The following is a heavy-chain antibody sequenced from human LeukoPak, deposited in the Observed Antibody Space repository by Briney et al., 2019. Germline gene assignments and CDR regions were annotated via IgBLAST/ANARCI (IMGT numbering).Heavy chain of an antibody. V-gene: IGHV5-51*01. D-gene: IGHD6-19*01. J-gene: IGHJ3*01. CDR1: GYSFTTYW. CDR3: ARLDSSGYYASVDNDAFDF. Sequence: GESLQISCKGSGYSFTTYWIGWVRHLPGKGLEWMGIIYPGDSDTRYSPSFQGQVTLSADTTISSAYLQWSSLKASDTAKYYCARLDSSGYYASVDNDAFDFWGQGTMVTVSS. CDR2: IYPGDSDT.